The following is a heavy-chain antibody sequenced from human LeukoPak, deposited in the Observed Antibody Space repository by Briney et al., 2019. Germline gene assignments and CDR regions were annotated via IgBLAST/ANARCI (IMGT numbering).Heavy chain of an antibody. CDR2: IIPIFGTA. CDR1: VGTFSSYA. CDR3: ASPSGSSGVRDAFDI. Sequence: SVKVSCKASVGTFSSYAISWVRQAPGQGLEWMGGIIPIFGTANYAQKFQGRVTVTADESTSTAYMELSSLRSEDTAVYYCASPSGSSGVRDAFDIWGQGTMVTVSS. J-gene: IGHJ3*02. D-gene: IGHD1-26*01. V-gene: IGHV1-69*13.